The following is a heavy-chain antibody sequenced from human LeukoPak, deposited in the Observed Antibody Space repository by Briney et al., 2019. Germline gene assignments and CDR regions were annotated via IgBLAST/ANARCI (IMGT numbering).Heavy chain of an antibody. Sequence: PGRSLRLSCAASGFTFDDYAMHWVRQAPGKGLEWVTGISWNSGSTYYADSVKGRFTISRDNSKNTLYLQMNSLRAEDTAVYYCAKEASGYDLGYYYYMDVWGKGTTVTISS. V-gene: IGHV3-9*01. J-gene: IGHJ6*03. CDR2: ISWNSGST. CDR1: GFTFDDYA. CDR3: AKEASGYDLGYYYYMDV. D-gene: IGHD5-12*01.